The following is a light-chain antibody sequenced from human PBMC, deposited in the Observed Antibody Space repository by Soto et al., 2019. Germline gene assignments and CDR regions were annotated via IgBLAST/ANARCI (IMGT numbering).Light chain of an antibody. CDR1: QSVSSN. J-gene: IGKJ1*01. CDR3: QQYNSYRT. CDR2: GAA. Sequence: EIVMTQSPATLSVSPGERATLSCRASQSVSSNLAWYQQKPGQAPRLLIYGAATRATGIPARFSGSGSGTEFTLTISSLQSEDFAVYYYQQYNSYRTFGQGTKVEIK. V-gene: IGKV3-15*01.